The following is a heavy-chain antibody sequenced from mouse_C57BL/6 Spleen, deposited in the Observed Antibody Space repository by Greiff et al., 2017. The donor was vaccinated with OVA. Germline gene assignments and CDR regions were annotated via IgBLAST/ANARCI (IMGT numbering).Heavy chain of an antibody. CDR1: GYTFTSYW. CDR2: INPSNGGT. CDR3: ARRALGSSYSDY. J-gene: IGHJ2*01. V-gene: IGHV1-53*01. Sequence: QVQLKQSGTELVKPGASVKLSCKASGYTFTSYWMHWVKQRPGQGLEWIGNINPSNGGTNYNEKFKSKATLTVDKSSSTAYMQLSSLTSEDSAVYYCARRALGSSYSDYWGQGTTLTVSS. D-gene: IGHD1-1*01.